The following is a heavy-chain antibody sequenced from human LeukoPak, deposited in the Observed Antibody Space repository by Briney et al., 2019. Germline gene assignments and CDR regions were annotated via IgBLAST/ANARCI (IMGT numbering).Heavy chain of an antibody. V-gene: IGHV1-69*05. CDR3: AREDYYDSSGYSPYNWFDP. CDR1: GGTFSSYA. D-gene: IGHD3-22*01. J-gene: IGHJ5*02. Sequence: ASVKVSCKASGGTFSSYAISWVRQAPGQGLEWMGRIIPIFGTANYAQKFQGRVTITTDESTSTAYMELSSLRSEDTAVYYCAREDYYDSSGYSPYNWFDPWGQGTLATVSS. CDR2: IIPIFGTA.